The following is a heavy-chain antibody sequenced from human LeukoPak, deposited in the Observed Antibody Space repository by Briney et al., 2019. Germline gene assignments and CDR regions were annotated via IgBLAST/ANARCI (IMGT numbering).Heavy chain of an antibody. J-gene: IGHJ6*03. CDR1: GFTFSSYS. CDR3: ARGGYSYNSYYYLDV. CDR2: ISSSSSYI. D-gene: IGHD5-18*01. V-gene: IGHV3-21*01. Sequence: GGSLRLSCAASGFTFSSYSMNWVRQAPGKGLEWVSSISSSSSYIYYADSVKGRFTISRDNAKNSLYLQMNSLRAEDTAVYYCARGGYSYNSYYYLDVWGKGTTVTVSS.